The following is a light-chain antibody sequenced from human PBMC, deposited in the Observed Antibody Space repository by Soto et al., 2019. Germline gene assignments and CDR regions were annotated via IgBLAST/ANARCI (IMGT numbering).Light chain of an antibody. CDR1: SSDVGDYNY. J-gene: IGLJ2*01. V-gene: IGLV2-14*03. CDR2: DVS. CDR3: SSYTSSSTQV. Sequence: QSALTQPASVSGSPGQSITISCTGTSSDVGDYNYVSWYQQHPGKAPKLMIYDVSNQPSGVSNRFSGSKSGNAASLTISGLQAEDEADYYCSSYTSSSTQVFGGGTKLTVL.